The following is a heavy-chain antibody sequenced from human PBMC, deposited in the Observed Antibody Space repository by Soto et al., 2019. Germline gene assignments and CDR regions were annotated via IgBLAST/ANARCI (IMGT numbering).Heavy chain of an antibody. J-gene: IGHJ6*02. CDR3: ARYRGYSDYTYYYYGMDV. CDR1: GGTFSSYA. Sequence: GASVKVSCKASGGTFSSYAINWVRQAPGQGLEWMGGIIPIFGTTTYAQKFQGTVTIIADKSTSTAYMDLSSLRSEDTAVYYCARYRGYSDYTYYYYGMDVWGQGTTVTVSS. D-gene: IGHD5-12*01. CDR2: IIPIFGTT. V-gene: IGHV1-69*06.